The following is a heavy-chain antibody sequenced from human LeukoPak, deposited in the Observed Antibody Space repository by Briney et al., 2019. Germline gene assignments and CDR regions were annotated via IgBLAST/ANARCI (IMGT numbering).Heavy chain of an antibody. V-gene: IGHV4-59*01. D-gene: IGHD6-6*01. Sequence: SETLSLTCTVSDDSISSYFWSWIRQPPGKGLEWIGYIYHSGVTHYNPSLKSRVTISVDTTKNQFSLKLSSVTAADTAVYYCARDQSSYTSSFYFDPWGQGALVTVSS. CDR1: DDSISSYF. CDR2: IYHSGVT. J-gene: IGHJ5*02. CDR3: ARDQSSYTSSFYFDP.